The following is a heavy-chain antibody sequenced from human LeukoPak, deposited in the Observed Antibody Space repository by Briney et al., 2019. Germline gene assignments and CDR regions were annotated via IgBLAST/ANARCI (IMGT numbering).Heavy chain of an antibody. Sequence: GESLKISCKASGYTFTTSWIAWVRQMPGESLEWMGLIYPGDSDTRYSPSFQGQVTISADKSITTAYLQWRSLKASDTAIYYCARHQGTLMDPRGFADYWGQGTLVTLSS. CDR3: ARHQGTLMDPRGFADY. V-gene: IGHV5-51*01. J-gene: IGHJ4*02. CDR2: IYPGDSDT. D-gene: IGHD1-1*01. CDR1: GYTFTTSW.